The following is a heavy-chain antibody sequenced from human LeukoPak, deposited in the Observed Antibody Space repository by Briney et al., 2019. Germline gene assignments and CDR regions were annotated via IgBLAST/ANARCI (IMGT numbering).Heavy chain of an antibody. V-gene: IGHV1-69*06. D-gene: IGHD6-19*01. J-gene: IGHJ5*02. CDR2: IIPIFGTA. CDR1: GGTFSSYA. Sequence: SVKVSCKASGGTFSSYAISCVRQAPGQGLEWMGGIIPIFGTANYAQKFQGRVTITADKSTSTAYMELSSLRSEDTAVYYCARHLLSSGWSGGGKYWFDPWGQGTLVTVSS. CDR3: ARHLLSSGWSGGGKYWFDP.